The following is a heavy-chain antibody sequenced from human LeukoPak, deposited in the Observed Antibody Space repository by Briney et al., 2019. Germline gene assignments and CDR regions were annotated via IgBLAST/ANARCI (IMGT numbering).Heavy chain of an antibody. V-gene: IGHV1-46*01. J-gene: IGHJ4*02. CDR2: TNPSGGST. CDR1: GYTFTSYY. CDR3: ARDFSHNDILTAYSPIPTYYFDY. Sequence: ASVKVSCKASGYTFTSYYMHWVRQAPGQGLEWMGITNPSGGSTRYAQKFQGRVTMTRDTSTSTVNMELSSLRSEDTAVYYCARDFSHNDILTAYSPIPTYYFDYWGQGTLVTVSS. D-gene: IGHD3-9*01.